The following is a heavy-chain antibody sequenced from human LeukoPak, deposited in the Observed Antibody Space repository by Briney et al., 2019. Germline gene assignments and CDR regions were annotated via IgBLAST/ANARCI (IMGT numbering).Heavy chain of an antibody. CDR2: INSDGSST. J-gene: IGHJ4*02. D-gene: IGHD5-12*01. CDR3: ARNGLPGYFDY. V-gene: IGHV3-74*01. CDR1: GFTFSSYW. Sequence: GGSLRLSCAASGFTFSSYWMHWLRQAPGQGLVWVSRINSDGSSTSYADSVKGRFTISRDNAKNTLYLQMNRLRAEDTAVYYCARNGLPGYFDYWGQGTLVTVSS.